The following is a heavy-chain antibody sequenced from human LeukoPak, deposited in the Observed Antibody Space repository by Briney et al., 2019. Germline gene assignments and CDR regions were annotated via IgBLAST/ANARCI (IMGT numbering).Heavy chain of an antibody. CDR1: GYTFTSYY. CDR3: ARERTQGGYDWGYYFDY. Sequence: ASVKVSCKASGYTFTSYYMHWVRQAPGQGLEWMGIINPSGGSTSYAQKFQGRVTMTRDTSTSTVYMELSSLRSEDTAVYYCARERTQGGYDWGYYFDYWGQGTLVTVSS. J-gene: IGHJ4*02. D-gene: IGHD5-12*01. V-gene: IGHV1-46*01. CDR2: INPSGGST.